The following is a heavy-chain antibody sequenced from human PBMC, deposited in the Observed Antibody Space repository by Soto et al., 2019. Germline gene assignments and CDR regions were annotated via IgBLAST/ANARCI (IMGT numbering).Heavy chain of an antibody. CDR3: AKDAVGSHYFYYMDV. CDR2: ISWHSANI. V-gene: IGHV3-9*01. CDR1: GFAFNDYA. J-gene: IGHJ6*03. D-gene: IGHD3-10*01. Sequence: DVQLVESGGGLVQPGRSLRLSCAASGFAFNDYAMHWVRQAPGKGLEWVAGISWHSANIAYADSVKGRFTISRDNAKNSLYLQMNSLRSEDTAFYYCAKDAVGSHYFYYMDVWSKGTAVTVSS.